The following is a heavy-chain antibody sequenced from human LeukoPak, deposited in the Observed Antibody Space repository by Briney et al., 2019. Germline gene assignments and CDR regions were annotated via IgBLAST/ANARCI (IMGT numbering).Heavy chain of an antibody. Sequence: TGGSLRLSCAASGFDFSAYEMNWVRQAPGKGLEWVSYFAGSDTTTYYADSVKGRFTISRDNAKNSLYLQMNSLRAEDTGLYYCATLGYHPDSWGQGTLVTVSS. CDR2: FAGSDTTT. J-gene: IGHJ4*02. V-gene: IGHV3-48*03. D-gene: IGHD3-22*01. CDR1: GFDFSAYE. CDR3: ATLGYHPDS.